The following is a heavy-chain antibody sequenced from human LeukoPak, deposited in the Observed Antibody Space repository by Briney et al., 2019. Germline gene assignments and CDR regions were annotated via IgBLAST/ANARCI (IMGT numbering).Heavy chain of an antibody. CDR3: ARAPRSCGFDY. V-gene: IGHV1-8*01. J-gene: IGHJ4*02. Sequence: MNPNSGATGYAQKFQGRITMTRSASINTAYMELTDLRSEDTAVYYCARAPRSCGFDYLGQGTLVTVSS. D-gene: IGHD3-16*02. CDR2: MNPNSGAT.